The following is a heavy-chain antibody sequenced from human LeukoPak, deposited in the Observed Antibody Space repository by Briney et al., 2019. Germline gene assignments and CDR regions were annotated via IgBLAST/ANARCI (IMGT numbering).Heavy chain of an antibody. V-gene: IGHV3-20*01. Sequence: GGSLRLSCVASGFPFSSYWMTWVRQAPGKGLEWVSGINWNGASTGYADSVKGRFTISRDNAKNSLYLQMNSLRAEDTALYHCARVPHYYGMDVWGQGTTVTVSS. CDR3: ARVPHYYGMDV. CDR1: GFPFSSYW. CDR2: INWNGAST. J-gene: IGHJ6*02.